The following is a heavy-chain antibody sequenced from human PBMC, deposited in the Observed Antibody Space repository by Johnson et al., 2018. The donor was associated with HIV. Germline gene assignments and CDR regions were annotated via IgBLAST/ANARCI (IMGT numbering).Heavy chain of an antibody. CDR3: AKSPMVRGSEGAFDI. D-gene: IGHD3-10*01. CDR2: ISGSGGST. V-gene: IGHV3-23*04. J-gene: IGHJ3*02. Sequence: VQLVESGGGVVQPGRSLRLSCAASGFTFSSYAMSWVRQAPGKGLEWVSAISGSGGSTYYADSVKGRFTISRDNSKNTLYLQMNSLGAEDTAVDYCAKSPMVRGSEGAFDIWGQGTMVTVSS. CDR1: GFTFSSYA.